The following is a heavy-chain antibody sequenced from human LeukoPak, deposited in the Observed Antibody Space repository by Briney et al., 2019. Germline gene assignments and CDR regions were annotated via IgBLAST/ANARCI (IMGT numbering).Heavy chain of an antibody. Sequence: PGGSLRLSCAASGFTFSNYWMTWVRQAPGKGLEWVASIKQDGSEKNYVDSVKGRFTISKDNAKNSLCLQLNRLRAEDTAVYYCPSSRYRGSYLGSFECGGQGARVTVS. CDR2: IKQDGSEK. V-gene: IGHV3-7*01. CDR3: PSSRYRGSYLGSFEC. CDR1: GFTFSNYW. J-gene: IGHJ4*02. D-gene: IGHD3-16*01.